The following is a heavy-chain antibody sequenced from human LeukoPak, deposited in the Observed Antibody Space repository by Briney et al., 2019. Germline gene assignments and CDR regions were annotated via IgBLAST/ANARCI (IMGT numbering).Heavy chain of an antibody. CDR1: GGSVSSGSYY. V-gene: IGHV4-61*01. CDR3: TRNPGLGLAENDY. CDR2: IYYSGST. Sequence: KASETLSLTCTISGGSVSSGSYYWSWIWQPPGKGLEWIGYIYYSGSTNYNPSLKSRVTISVDTSKNQFSLKLSSVTAVDTAVYYCTRNPGLGLAENDYWGQGTLVTVSS. D-gene: IGHD3/OR15-3a*01. J-gene: IGHJ4*02.